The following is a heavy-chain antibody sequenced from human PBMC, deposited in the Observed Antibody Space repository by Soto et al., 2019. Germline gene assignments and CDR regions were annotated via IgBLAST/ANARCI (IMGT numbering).Heavy chain of an antibody. J-gene: IGHJ4*02. CDR3: ARGYCSGGSCYGPYFDY. Sequence: GGSLRLSCAASGFTVSSNYMSWVRQAPGKGLEWVSVIYSGGSTYYADSVKGRFTISRDNSKNTLYLQMNSLRAEDTAVYYCARGYCSGGSCYGPYFDYWGQGTLVTVSS. D-gene: IGHD2-15*01. CDR2: IYSGGST. CDR1: GFTVSSNY. V-gene: IGHV3-66*01.